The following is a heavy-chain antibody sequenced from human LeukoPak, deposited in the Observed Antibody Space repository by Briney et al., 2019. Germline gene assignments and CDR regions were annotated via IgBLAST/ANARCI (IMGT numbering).Heavy chain of an antibody. J-gene: IGHJ5*02. Sequence: GGSLRLSCAASGFPFDDYGMTWVRQAPGKGLEWVSGINWNGGSTGYADSVKGRFTISRDNAKNSLYLQMNSLRAEDTAVYCCARGGIVVVPAAMSWFDPWGQGTLVTVSS. CDR2: INWNGGST. D-gene: IGHD2-2*01. CDR1: GFPFDDYG. CDR3: ARGGIVVVPAAMSWFDP. V-gene: IGHV3-20*04.